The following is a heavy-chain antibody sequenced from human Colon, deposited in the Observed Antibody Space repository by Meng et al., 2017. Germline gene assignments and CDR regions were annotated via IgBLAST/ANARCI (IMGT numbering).Heavy chain of an antibody. V-gene: IGHV4-61*01. J-gene: IGHJ5*02. CDR3: ARDSGYDKNWFDP. CDR1: GGPVISNSYY. D-gene: IGHD5-12*01. CDR2: IYYSGST. Sequence: GQLQGAGPGLFRPSETLSLTCTVSGGPVISNSYYWRWIRQPPGKGLECIGFIYYSGSTNYNPSLKSRVTISVDTSKNQFSLKVSSVTAADTAVYYCARDSGYDKNWFDPWGQGTLVTVSS.